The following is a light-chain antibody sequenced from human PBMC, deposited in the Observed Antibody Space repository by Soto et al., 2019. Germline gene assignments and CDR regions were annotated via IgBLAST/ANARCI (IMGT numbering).Light chain of an antibody. CDR2: AAS. J-gene: IGKJ5*01. V-gene: IGKV3-15*01. CDR3: QQYNSWTLIS. CDR1: QSIRVN. Sequence: ELMMTQSPATLSVSPGERATLSCRASQSIRVNIAWYQQKPGQAPRLLIYAASIRASGIPARFSGTGFGREFTLSISSLQSEDSAVHCCQQYNSWTLISFGQGTRLEIK.